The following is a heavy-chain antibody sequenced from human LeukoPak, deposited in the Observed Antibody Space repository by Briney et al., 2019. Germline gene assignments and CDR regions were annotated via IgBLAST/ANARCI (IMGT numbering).Heavy chain of an antibody. Sequence: GGSLRLSCAVSGFTFSDYGMHWVRQAPGKGLEWVAVIGYDGTNKYYADSVEGRFTISRDNSKNTLYLQMNSLRAEDTAVYYCARTRYNSGGGDYWGQGTPVTVSP. CDR3: ARTRYNSGGGDY. V-gene: IGHV3-33*01. CDR2: IGYDGTNK. J-gene: IGHJ4*02. D-gene: IGHD6-19*01. CDR1: GFTFSDYG.